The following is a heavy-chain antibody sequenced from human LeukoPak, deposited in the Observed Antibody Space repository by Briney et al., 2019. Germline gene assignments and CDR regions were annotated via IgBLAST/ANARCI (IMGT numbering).Heavy chain of an antibody. D-gene: IGHD6-19*01. Sequence: SETLSLTCAVSGGSISSGYYWSWIRQPPGKGLEWIGEINHSGSTNYNPSLKSRVTISVDTSKNQFSLKLSSVTAADTAVYYCARWRRWGWLFDYWGQGTLVTVSS. CDR2: INHSGST. J-gene: IGHJ4*02. CDR1: GGSISSGYY. CDR3: ARWRRWGWLFDY. V-gene: IGHV4-34*01.